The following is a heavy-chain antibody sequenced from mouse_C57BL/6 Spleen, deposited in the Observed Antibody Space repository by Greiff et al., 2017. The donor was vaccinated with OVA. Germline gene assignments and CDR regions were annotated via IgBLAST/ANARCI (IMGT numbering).Heavy chain of an antibody. CDR3: ARGCEYVDYAMDY. V-gene: IGHV1-76*01. Sequence: VQLQESGAELVRPGASVKLSCKASGYTFTDYYINWVKQRPGQGLEWIARIYPGSGNTYYNEKFKGKATLTAEKSSSTAYMQLSSLTSEDSAVYFCARGCEYVDYAMDYWGQGTSVTVSS. J-gene: IGHJ4*01. CDR1: GYTFTDYY. D-gene: IGHD5-1*01. CDR2: IYPGSGNT.